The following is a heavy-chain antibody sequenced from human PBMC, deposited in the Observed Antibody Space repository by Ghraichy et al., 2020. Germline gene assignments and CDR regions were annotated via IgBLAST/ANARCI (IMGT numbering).Heavy chain of an antibody. D-gene: IGHD3-16*01. J-gene: IGHJ4*02. V-gene: IGHV4-39*01. CDR1: GGSISDSNFY. CDR3: ARHRFFKGGEIDS. Sequence: SETLSLTCTVSGGSISDSNFYWGWIRQSTGKGLEWIGSMHQSGTSYETTSLKSRVSLSIDSFKSQFSLKLTSVTAADTAVYYCARHRFFKGGEIDSWGQGILVAVSS. CDR2: MHQSGTS.